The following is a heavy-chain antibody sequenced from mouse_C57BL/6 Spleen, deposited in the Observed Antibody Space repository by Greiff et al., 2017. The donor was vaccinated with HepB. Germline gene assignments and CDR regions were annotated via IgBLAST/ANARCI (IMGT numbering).Heavy chain of an antibody. CDR3: AREGTTVVDYYARDY. Sequence: EVQLQESGPELVKPGASVKISCKASGYSFTDYNMNWVKQSNGTSLEWIGVINPNYGTTSYNQKFNGKATLTVYQSSSTAYMPLNSLTSEDSAVYYCAREGTTVVDYYARDYWGQGTSVTVSS. CDR2: INPNYGTT. J-gene: IGHJ4*01. V-gene: IGHV1-39*01. D-gene: IGHD1-1*01. CDR1: GYSFTDYN.